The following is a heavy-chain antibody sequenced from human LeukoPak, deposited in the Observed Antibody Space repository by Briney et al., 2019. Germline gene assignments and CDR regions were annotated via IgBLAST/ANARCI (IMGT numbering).Heavy chain of an antibody. CDR2: ISSSSSYI. CDR3: ARGTMFPYYFDY. CDR1: GFSFSSYG. Sequence: PGGSLRLSCAASGFSFSSYGMNWVRQAPGKGLEWVSFISSSSSYIYYADSVKGRFTISRDNSKNTLYLQMSSLRAEDTAVYYCARGTMFPYYFDYWGQGTLVTVSS. V-gene: IGHV3-21*01. D-gene: IGHD3-10*02. J-gene: IGHJ4*02.